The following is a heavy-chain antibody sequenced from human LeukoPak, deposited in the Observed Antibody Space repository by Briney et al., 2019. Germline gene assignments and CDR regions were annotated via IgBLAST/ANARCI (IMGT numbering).Heavy chain of an antibody. V-gene: IGHV3-48*02. CDR3: VRDHNWAFDF. D-gene: IGHD1-1*01. CDR2: IHTSPTT. Sequence: GGSLRLSCAASGFAFSVYTMNWVRQAPGKGLEWISFIHTSPTTPYTDSVKGRFTISRDNAKNSLFLQMTSLRDEDTTVYYCVRDHNWAFDFWGQGALVTVSS. J-gene: IGHJ4*02. CDR1: GFAFSVYT.